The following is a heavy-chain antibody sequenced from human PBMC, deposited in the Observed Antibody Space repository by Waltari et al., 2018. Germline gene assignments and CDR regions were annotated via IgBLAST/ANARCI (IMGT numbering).Heavy chain of an antibody. CDR3: ARTGDDY. CDR2: IKQDGSET. V-gene: IGHV3-7*01. D-gene: IGHD2-21*01. CDR1: GFTLTTYW. Sequence: EVQLVESGVGLAHPGGSLRPSCSAVGFTLTTYWRTWVRQAPGRGLEWVANIKQDGSETYYVDSVKGRFTISRDNAKNSLYLQMNSLRAEDTAVYYCARTGDDYWGQGTLVTVSS. J-gene: IGHJ4*02.